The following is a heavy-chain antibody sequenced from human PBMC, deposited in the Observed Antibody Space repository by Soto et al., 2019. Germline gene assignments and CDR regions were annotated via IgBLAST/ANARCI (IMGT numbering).Heavy chain of an antibody. V-gene: IGHV3-48*02. CDR2: ISSSSSTI. CDR1: GFTFSSYS. J-gene: IGHJ4*02. Sequence: EVRLVESGGGLVQPGGSLRLSCAASGFTFSSYSMNWVRQAPGKGLEWVSYISSSSSTIYYADSVKGRFTISRDNAKNSLYLQMNSLRDEDTAVYYCARDTQDDFWSGYYRDYWGQGTLVTVSS. CDR3: ARDTQDDFWSGYYRDY. D-gene: IGHD3-3*01.